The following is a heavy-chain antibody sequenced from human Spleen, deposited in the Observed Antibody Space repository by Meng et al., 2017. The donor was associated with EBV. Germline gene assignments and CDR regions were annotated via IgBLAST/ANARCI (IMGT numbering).Heavy chain of an antibody. CDR3: VGGERVAAGASFEY. Sequence: VRRQYLVPGLGKPSWTLSLTFVVSVGSTISNNLWSWVRQPPGKGLEWIGEIFHSGSTNYNPSLKSRVTTSVDKSKNQFSLKLTSVTAADTAVYYCVGGERVAAGASFEYWGQGTLVTVSS. J-gene: IGHJ4*02. CDR2: IFHSGST. V-gene: IGHV4-4*02. CDR1: VGSTISNNL. D-gene: IGHD6-13*01.